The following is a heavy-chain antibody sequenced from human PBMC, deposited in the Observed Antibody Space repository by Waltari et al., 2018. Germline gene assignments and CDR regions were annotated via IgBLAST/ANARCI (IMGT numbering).Heavy chain of an antibody. Sequence: QVQLVESGGGLVKPGGSLRLSWVASGFTFTDHYMTWIRQAPGKGLEWLAEMSSSGTIIYYADFLKGRFTISRDNAKNSLYLQMTSLRAEDTALYFCARGNHYFDNWGQGTLVTVSS. J-gene: IGHJ4*02. CDR2: MSSSGTII. V-gene: IGHV3-11*04. CDR1: GFTFTDHY. CDR3: ARGNHYFDN.